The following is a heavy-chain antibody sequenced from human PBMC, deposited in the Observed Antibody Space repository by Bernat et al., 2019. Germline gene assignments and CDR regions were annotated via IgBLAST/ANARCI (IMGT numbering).Heavy chain of an antibody. CDR3: TRGDFGNYVGISGAFDI. CDR1: GFTFSDHY. Sequence: EVQLVESGGGLVQPGGSLRLSCVASGFTFSDHYMDWVRQAPGKGLEWVGRIRNKANSYTTEYAASVKGRFIVSRDDSKNALNLQMNSLKSEDTAVYYCTRGDFGNYVGISGAFDIWGQGTMGTVSS. D-gene: IGHD4-11*01. J-gene: IGHJ3*02. V-gene: IGHV3-72*01. CDR2: IRNKANSYTT.